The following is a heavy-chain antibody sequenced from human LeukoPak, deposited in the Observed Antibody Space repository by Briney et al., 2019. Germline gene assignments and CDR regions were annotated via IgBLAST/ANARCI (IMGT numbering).Heavy chain of an antibody. D-gene: IGHD4-11*01. J-gene: IGHJ6*03. CDR1: GGSISSYY. Sequence: PSETLSLTCTVSGGSISSYYWSWIRQPPGKGLEWIGYIYYSGSTNYNPSLKSRVTISVDTSKNQFSLKLSSVTAADTAVYYCVAVTPSYYYYYMDVWGKGTTVTVSS. CDR2: IYYSGST. V-gene: IGHV4-59*01. CDR3: VAVTPSYYYYYMDV.